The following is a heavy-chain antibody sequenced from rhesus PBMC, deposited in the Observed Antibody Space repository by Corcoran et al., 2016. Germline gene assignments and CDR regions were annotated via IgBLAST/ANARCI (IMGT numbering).Heavy chain of an antibody. CDR1: GYSIRSRYD. CDR3: ARVGGFDY. V-gene: IGHV4-76*01. Sequence: QVQLQESGPGVVKPSETLSLTCAVPGYSIRSRYDWRWFRQPPGKGREWIGYIYGSSGSTNYNPSRKNRVTISKDTSKNQFSLKLSSVTAADTAVYYCARVGGFDYWGQGVLVTVSS. D-gene: IGHD2-39*02. CDR2: IYGSSGST. J-gene: IGHJ4*01.